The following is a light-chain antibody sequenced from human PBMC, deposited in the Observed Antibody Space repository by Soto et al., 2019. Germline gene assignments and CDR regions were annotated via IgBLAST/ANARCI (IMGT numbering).Light chain of an antibody. CDR2: WAS. V-gene: IGKV4-1*01. CDR1: QSVLYSSNNKNY. J-gene: IGKJ1*01. CDR3: QQCYTTPPT. Sequence: DIVMTQSPDSLAVSLGERATINCKSSQSVLYSSNNKNYLAWYQQKPGQPPKLLIYWASTRESGVPDRFSGSGSGTDFTLTISSLQAEDVAVYCQQCYTTPPTFGQGTKVEIK.